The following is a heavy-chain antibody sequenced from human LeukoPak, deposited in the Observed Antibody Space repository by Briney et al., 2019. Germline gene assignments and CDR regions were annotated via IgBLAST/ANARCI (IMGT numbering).Heavy chain of an antibody. D-gene: IGHD4-23*01. Sequence: PGGSLRLSCAASGFTVSTSCMNWVRQASGKGLEWVSFNYNGETTYYKDSVKGRFTVSRDHSRNTVFLQINSLRAEDTAVYYCATGPTVATSSLFWGQGTLVTVSS. CDR1: GFTVSTSC. V-gene: IGHV3-53*01. CDR2: NYNGETT. J-gene: IGHJ4*02. CDR3: ATGPTVATSSLF.